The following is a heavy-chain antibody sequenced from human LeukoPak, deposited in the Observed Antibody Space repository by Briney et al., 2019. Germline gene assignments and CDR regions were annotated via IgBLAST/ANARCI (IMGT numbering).Heavy chain of an antibody. CDR1: GFTFSSYA. J-gene: IGHJ4*02. V-gene: IGHV3-7*01. Sequence: GGSLRLSCVASGFTFSSYAMSWVRQAPGKGLEGVANLKQDGSEKYYVDSVKGRFTISRDNAKNSLYLQMNSLRAEDTAVYYCARDLGYSYGYAPLYYFDYWGQGTLVTVSS. CDR3: ARDLGYSYGYAPLYYFDY. D-gene: IGHD5-18*01. CDR2: LKQDGSEK.